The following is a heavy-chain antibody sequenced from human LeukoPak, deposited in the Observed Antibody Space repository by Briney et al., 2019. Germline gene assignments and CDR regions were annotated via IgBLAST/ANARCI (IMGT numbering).Heavy chain of an antibody. V-gene: IGHV3-23*01. Sequence: GGSLRLSCAASGFTFTSYAMSWVRQAPGKGLEWVSAISGSGDRTYYADSVKGRFTISRDNSKNTLYLQMNSLRAEDTAVYYCAKDAQTYYYDSSGYYRADAFDIWGQGTMVTVSS. J-gene: IGHJ3*02. D-gene: IGHD3-22*01. CDR1: GFTFTSYA. CDR2: ISGSGDRT. CDR3: AKDAQTYYYDSSGYYRADAFDI.